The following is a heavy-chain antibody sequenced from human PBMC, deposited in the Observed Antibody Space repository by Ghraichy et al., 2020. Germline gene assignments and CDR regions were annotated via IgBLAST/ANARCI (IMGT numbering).Heavy chain of an antibody. CDR3: TRDTPTVCLDY. J-gene: IGHJ4*02. CDR1: GFTFGDYA. CDR2: IRSKAYGGTT. Sequence: GGSLRLSCTASGFTFGDYAMSWVRQAPGKGLEWVGFIRSKAYGGTTEYAASVKGRFTISRDDSKSIAYLQMNSLKTEDTAVYYCTRDTPTVCLDYWGQGTLVTVSS. D-gene: IGHD4-17*01. V-gene: IGHV3-49*04.